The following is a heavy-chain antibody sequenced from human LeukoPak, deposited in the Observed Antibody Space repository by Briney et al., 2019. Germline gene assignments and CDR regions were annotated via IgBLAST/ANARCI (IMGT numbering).Heavy chain of an antibody. CDR2: IWYDGSNK. CDR1: GFTFSSCG. CDR3: ARPSLAYCGGDCYSWYYYGMDV. J-gene: IGHJ6*02. D-gene: IGHD2-21*02. V-gene: IGHV3-33*01. Sequence: GGSLRLSCAASGFTFSSCGMHWVRQAPGKGLEWVAVIWYDGSNKYYADSVKGRFTISRDNSKNTLYLQMNSLRAEDTAVYYCARPSLAYCGGDCYSWYYYGMDVWGQGTTVTVSS.